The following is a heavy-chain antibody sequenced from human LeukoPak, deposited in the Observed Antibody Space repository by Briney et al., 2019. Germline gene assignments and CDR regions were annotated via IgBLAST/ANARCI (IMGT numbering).Heavy chain of an antibody. J-gene: IGHJ4*02. V-gene: IGHV4-31*03. CDR2: IYHSGNT. Sequence: SQTLSLTCSVSGGSINTGDYYWSWIRQHPGKGLEWVGYIYHSGNTYYNPSLRSRLTISVDTSKNQFSLKLSSVTAADTAVYYCARETFHCTTTICYPYYFDLWGQGILVAVSS. D-gene: IGHD2-2*01. CDR1: GGSINTGDYY. CDR3: ARETFHCTTTICYPYYFDL.